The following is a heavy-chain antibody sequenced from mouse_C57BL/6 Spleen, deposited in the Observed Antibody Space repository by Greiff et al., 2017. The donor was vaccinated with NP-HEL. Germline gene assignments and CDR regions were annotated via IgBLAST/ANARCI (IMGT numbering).Heavy chain of an antibody. CDR2: IRNKANGYTT. J-gene: IGHJ4*01. Sequence: EVKLMESGGGLVQPGGSLSLSCAASGFTFTDYYMSWVRQPPGKALEWLGFIRNKANGYTTEYSASVKGRFTISRDNSQSILYLQMNALRAEDSATYYCARYSVTTVVGYAMDYWGQGTSVTVSS. CDR1: GFTFTDYY. D-gene: IGHD1-1*01. CDR3: ARYSVTTVVGYAMDY. V-gene: IGHV7-3*01.